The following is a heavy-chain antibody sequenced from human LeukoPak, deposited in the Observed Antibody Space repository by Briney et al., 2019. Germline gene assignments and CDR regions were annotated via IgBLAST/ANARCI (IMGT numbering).Heavy chain of an antibody. CDR2: IINSGDT. D-gene: IGHD1-26*01. V-gene: IGHV3-23*01. J-gene: IGHJ6*01. Sequence: GGSLRLSCAASGFTFSNFAMSWVSRTPGKGLEWVSGIINSGDTLYGDSVKGRFTISRDNSKNTLYLEMNSLGAEDTAIYYCAKMKGHPLPKYYMDVWGQGTTVTVSS. CDR3: AKMKGHPLPKYYMDV. CDR1: GFTFSNFA.